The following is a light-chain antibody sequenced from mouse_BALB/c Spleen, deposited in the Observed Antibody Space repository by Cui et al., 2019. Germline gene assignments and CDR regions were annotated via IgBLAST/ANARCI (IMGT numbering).Light chain of an antibody. V-gene: IGKV14-111*01. CDR1: QYINSY. Sequence: DIKMTQSPSSMYASLGERVTITCKASQYINSYLSWFQQKPGKSPKTLIYRANRLVDGVPSRFSGSGSGQDYSLTISSLEYEDMGIYYCLQYDEFPWTFGGGTKLEIK. CDR3: LQYDEFPWT. J-gene: IGKJ1*01. CDR2: RAN.